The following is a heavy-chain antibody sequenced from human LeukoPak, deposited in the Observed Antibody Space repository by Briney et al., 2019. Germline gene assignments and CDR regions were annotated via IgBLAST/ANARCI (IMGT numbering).Heavy chain of an antibody. CDR3: ARDERYDSSGYPFDY. D-gene: IGHD3-22*01. CDR2: IIPIFGTA. V-gene: IGHV1-69*13. CDR1: GGTFSSYA. Sequence: SVKVSCKASGGTFSSYAISWVRQAPGQGLEWMGGIIPIFGTANYAQKFQGRVTITADESTSTAYMELSSLRSDDTAVYYCARDERYDSSGYPFDYWGQGTLVTVSS. J-gene: IGHJ4*02.